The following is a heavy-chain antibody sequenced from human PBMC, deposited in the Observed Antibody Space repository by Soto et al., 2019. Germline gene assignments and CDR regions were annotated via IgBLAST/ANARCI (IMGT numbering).Heavy chain of an antibody. CDR3: ARGTSITMVRGVNWFDP. D-gene: IGHD3-10*01. V-gene: IGHV4-34*01. Sequence: SETLSLTCAVYGGSFSGYYWSWIRQPPGKGLEWIGEINHSGSTNYNPSLKSRVTISVDTSKNQFSLKLSSVTAADTAVYYCARGTSITMVRGVNWFDPWGQGTLVTVSS. CDR1: GGSFSGYY. CDR2: INHSGST. J-gene: IGHJ5*02.